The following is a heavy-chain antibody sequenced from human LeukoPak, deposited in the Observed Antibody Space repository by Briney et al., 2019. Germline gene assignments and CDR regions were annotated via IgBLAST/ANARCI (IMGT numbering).Heavy chain of an antibody. V-gene: IGHV3-9*01. D-gene: IGHD3-10*01. CDR1: GFTFDDYA. Sequence: GGSLRLSCAASGFTFDDYAMHWVRQAPGKGLEWVSGISWNSGSIGYADSVKGRFTISRDNAKNSQYLQMKSLSGEETALYYCAKDHGPHIWFGGRGQFDPWGQGTLVTVSS. J-gene: IGHJ5*02. CDR2: ISWNSGSI. CDR3: AKDHGPHIWFGGRGQFDP.